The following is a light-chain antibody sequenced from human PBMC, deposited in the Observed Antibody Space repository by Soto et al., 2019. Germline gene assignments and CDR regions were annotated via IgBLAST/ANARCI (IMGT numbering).Light chain of an antibody. J-gene: IGKJ2*01. V-gene: IGKV3-20*01. CDR2: AAS. CDR1: RSLSSSY. Sequence: EIVLTQSPDTLSLSPGERATLSCRASRSLSSSYVVWYQQKPGQAPRLLIYAASRRATGIPDRFSGSESATEYTLTSSRLEREDCAVYYCQQQGTFGQGTKLEIK. CDR3: QQQGT.